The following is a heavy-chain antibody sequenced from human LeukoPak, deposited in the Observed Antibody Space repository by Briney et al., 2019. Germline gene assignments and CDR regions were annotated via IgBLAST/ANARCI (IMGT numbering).Heavy chain of an antibody. CDR1: GYTFTSYT. D-gene: IGHD1-26*01. V-gene: IGHV1-3*01. Sequence: GASVKVSCKASGYTFTSYTIHWVRQAPGQRLEWMGWISAANSNTQYSQRFQGRVTITRDTFASTAYMELRSLRSEDTAVYYCAKVLYSGSHYDAFDIWGQGTMVTVSS. CDR3: AKVLYSGSHYDAFDI. J-gene: IGHJ3*02. CDR2: ISAANSNT.